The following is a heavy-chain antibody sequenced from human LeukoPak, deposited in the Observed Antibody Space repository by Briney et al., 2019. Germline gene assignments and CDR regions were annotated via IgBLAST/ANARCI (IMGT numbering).Heavy chain of an antibody. V-gene: IGHV1-2*02. D-gene: IGHD2-2*01. J-gene: IGHJ5*02. CDR3: ARGEACSSTSCYYWFDP. Sequence: ASVKVSFKASGYTFTVYYMHWVRQAPGQGLEWMGWINPNSGGTNYTQKFQGRVTITRDTSISTAYMELSRLRSDDTAVYYCARGEACSSTSCYYWFDPWGQGTLVTVSS. CDR1: GYTFTVYY. CDR2: INPNSGGT.